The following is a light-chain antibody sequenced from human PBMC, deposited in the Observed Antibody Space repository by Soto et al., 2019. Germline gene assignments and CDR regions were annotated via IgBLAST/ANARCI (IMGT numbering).Light chain of an antibody. CDR3: HQSYITPPA. V-gene: IGKV1-39*01. CDR1: QNIDIY. Sequence: DVQMTQSPSSLSASVGDRVTITCRASQNIDIYLNWYQQKPGRPPILLIYTTSRLQSGVPTRFSGSGSGTDFTLTISNLQPEDFATYSCHQSYITPPAFXQGTKVDIK. CDR2: TTS. J-gene: IGKJ2*01.